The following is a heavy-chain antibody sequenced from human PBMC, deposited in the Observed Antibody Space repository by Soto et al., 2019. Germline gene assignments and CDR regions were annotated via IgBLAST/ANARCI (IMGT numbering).Heavy chain of an antibody. CDR3: ARDPAP. CDR2: IYNSGST. J-gene: IGHJ5*02. CDR1: GCSISSGGYY. V-gene: IGHV4-31*03. Sequence: QVQLQESGPGLVKPSQTLSLTCTVSGCSISSGGYYWSWIRQHPGKGLELIGYIYNSGSTYYNPSLQRRVTISADTSKNQCSLKLSSLTDAATAVYCARDPAPWGQGTLVTVSS.